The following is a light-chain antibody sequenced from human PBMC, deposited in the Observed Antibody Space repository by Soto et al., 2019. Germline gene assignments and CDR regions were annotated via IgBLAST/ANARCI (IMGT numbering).Light chain of an antibody. CDR2: DVS. V-gene: IGLV2-14*03. J-gene: IGLJ1*01. CDR1: SSDVGGYNY. Sequence: ALTQPASVSGSPGQSITISCTGTSSDVGGYNYVSWYQHHPGKAPKLMIYDVSNRPSGVSNRFSGSKSGNTASLTISGLQPEDEADNYCSSYTTNNIPQLVFGTRSMVTVL. CDR3: SSYTTNNIPQLV.